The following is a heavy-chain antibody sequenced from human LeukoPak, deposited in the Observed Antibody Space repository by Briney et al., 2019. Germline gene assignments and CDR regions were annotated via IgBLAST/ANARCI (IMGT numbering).Heavy chain of an antibody. Sequence: PGGPRSLSVAALGLTLGSIWLSWVRKAPGKGLGWVATKKKDGSEKYYVDSVKGRFTISRDNAKNSLYLQMNSLRAEDTAVYYCARGGYSSGWYDYYYYMDVWGKGTTVTVSS. D-gene: IGHD6-19*01. V-gene: IGHV3-7*01. J-gene: IGHJ6*03. CDR2: KKKDGSEK. CDR1: GLTLGSIW. CDR3: ARGGYSSGWYDYYYYMDV.